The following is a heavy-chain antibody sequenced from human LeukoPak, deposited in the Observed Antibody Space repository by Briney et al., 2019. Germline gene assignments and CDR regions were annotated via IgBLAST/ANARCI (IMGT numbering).Heavy chain of an antibody. CDR2: INPNSGGT. CDR1: GYTFTGYY. J-gene: IGHJ4*02. CDR3: ARDEGRGVYQLLYYFDY. Sequence: GASVKVSCKASGYTFTGYYMHWVRQAPGQGPEWMGWINPNSGGTNYAQKFQGRVTMTRDTSISTAYMELSRLRSDDTAVYYCARDEGRGVYQLLYYFDYWGQGTLVTVSS. V-gene: IGHV1-2*02. D-gene: IGHD2-2*01.